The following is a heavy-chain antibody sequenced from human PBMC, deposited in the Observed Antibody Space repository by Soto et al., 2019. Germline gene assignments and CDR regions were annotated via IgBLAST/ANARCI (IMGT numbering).Heavy chain of an antibody. D-gene: IGHD6-13*01. CDR2: IDPSGCYT. V-gene: IGHV5-10-1*01. J-gene: IGHJ4*02. Sequence: GESLKISCKGSGYSFTSYWISWVRQMPGKGLEWMGGIDPSGCYTNYSASVQGHVTISADKSINTAYLQLSSLKASDTAMYYCARYAEQLVLYFDYWGQGTLVTVSS. CDR3: ARYAEQLVLYFDY. CDR1: GYSFTSYW.